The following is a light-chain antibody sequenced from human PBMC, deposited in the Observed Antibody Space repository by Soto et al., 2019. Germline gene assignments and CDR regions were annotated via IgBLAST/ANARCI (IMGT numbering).Light chain of an antibody. CDR3: QQYAASPYT. J-gene: IGKJ2*01. Sequence: IVLTQSPGTLSLSPGESATLSCRASQSVTNYLAWYQQKPGQAPRFLMYETSTRATGIPDRFSGSGSGTDFTLIISRLEPEDFSLYYCQQYAASPYTFGQWTKLEI. CDR1: QSVTNY. V-gene: IGKV3-20*01. CDR2: ETS.